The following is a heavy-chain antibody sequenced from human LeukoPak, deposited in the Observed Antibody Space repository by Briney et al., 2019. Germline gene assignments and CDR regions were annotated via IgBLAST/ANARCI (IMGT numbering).Heavy chain of an antibody. D-gene: IGHD3-10*01. CDR3: ARDERRRSRSDYNSYFDY. CDR1: GYTFTDYY. J-gene: IGHJ4*02. Sequence: ASVKVSCKASGYTFTDYYMHWVRQAPGQGLEWVGWINSNSGGTNYAQKFQGRVTMTRDTSISTAYMELSRLRSDDTAVYYCARDERRRSRSDYNSYFDYWGQGTLVTVSS. V-gene: IGHV1-2*02. CDR2: INSNSGGT.